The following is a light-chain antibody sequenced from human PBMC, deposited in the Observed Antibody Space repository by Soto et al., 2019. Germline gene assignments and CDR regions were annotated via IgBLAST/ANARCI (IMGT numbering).Light chain of an antibody. CDR1: QSVSPN. J-gene: IGKJ5*01. Sequence: DIVLKKSPGTLSLSQGESATLSCRASQSVSPNLAWYQQKLGQAPRVLIYGSSSRATGVPARFSGSGSGTEFTLTISSLQSEDSGIYYCLQDNDWPLSTFGQGTRLEI. CDR2: GSS. CDR3: LQDNDWPLST. V-gene: IGKV3-15*01.